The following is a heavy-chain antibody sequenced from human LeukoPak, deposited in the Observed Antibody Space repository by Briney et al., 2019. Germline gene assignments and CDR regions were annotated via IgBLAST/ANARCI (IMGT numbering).Heavy chain of an antibody. Sequence: GGSLRLSCAASGVTLSDHHMDWVRQAPGKGLEWVSYISSSGSTIYYADSVKGRFTISRDNAKNSLYLQMNSLRAEDTAVYYCARHGQQQLVWGYLFYWGQGTLVTVSS. V-gene: IGHV3-11*01. CDR1: GVTLSDHH. CDR2: ISSSGSTI. D-gene: IGHD6-13*01. J-gene: IGHJ4*02. CDR3: ARHGQQQLVWGYLFY.